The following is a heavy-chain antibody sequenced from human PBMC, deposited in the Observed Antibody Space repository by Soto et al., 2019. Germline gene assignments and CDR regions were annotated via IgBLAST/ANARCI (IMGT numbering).Heavy chain of an antibody. V-gene: IGHV3-33*01. CDR2: IWYDGSNK. CDR3: ARDGRIYDILTGIGYYFDY. Sequence: SGGSLRLSCAASGFTFSSYGMHWVRQAPGKGLEWVAVIWYDGSNKYYADSVKGRFTISRDNSKNTLYLQMNSLRAEDTAVYYCARDGRIYDILTGIGYYFDYWGQGTLVTVSS. J-gene: IGHJ4*02. D-gene: IGHD3-9*01. CDR1: GFTFSSYG.